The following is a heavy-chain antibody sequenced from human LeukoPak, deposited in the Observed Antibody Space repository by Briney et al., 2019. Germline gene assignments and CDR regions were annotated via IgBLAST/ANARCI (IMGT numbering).Heavy chain of an antibody. Sequence: GGSLRLSCAASAFTFSRFWMSWVRQAPGKGLEWVANIKQDGSEKYYVDFVKGRLTISRDNAKTSLYLQMNSLRAEDTAVYYCARHLSGVTGYTYGRGIDYWGQGTLVTVSS. D-gene: IGHD5-18*01. V-gene: IGHV3-7*01. J-gene: IGHJ4*02. CDR1: AFTFSRFW. CDR2: IKQDGSEK. CDR3: ARHLSGVTGYTYGRGIDY.